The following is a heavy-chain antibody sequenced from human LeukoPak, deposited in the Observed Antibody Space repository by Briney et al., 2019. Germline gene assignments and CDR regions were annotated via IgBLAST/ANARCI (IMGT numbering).Heavy chain of an antibody. CDR1: GYTFTSYY. CDR3: ARRVMGELTPDFGFDP. D-gene: IGHD3-16*01. V-gene: IGHV1-46*01. Sequence: ASVKVSCKASGYTFTSYYMHWVRQAPGQGLEWMGIINPSGGSTSYAQKFQGRVTMTRDTSTSTVYMELSSLRSEDTAVYYCARRVMGELTPDFGFDPWGQGTLVTVSS. J-gene: IGHJ5*02. CDR2: INPSGGST.